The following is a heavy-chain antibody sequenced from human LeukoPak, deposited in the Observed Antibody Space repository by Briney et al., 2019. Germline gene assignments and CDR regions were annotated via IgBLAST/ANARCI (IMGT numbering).Heavy chain of an antibody. Sequence: GGSLRLSCAASGFTFSTYDMHWVRQATGKGLEWVSGMGKTAGDTYYSGSVKGRFTISRENAKNSVFLEMNSLEAGDTAVYYCARGAAGFDYWGQGTLVSVSS. CDR2: MGKTAGDT. J-gene: IGHJ4*02. CDR1: GFTFSTYD. V-gene: IGHV3-13*04. CDR3: ARGAAGFDY. D-gene: IGHD6-13*01.